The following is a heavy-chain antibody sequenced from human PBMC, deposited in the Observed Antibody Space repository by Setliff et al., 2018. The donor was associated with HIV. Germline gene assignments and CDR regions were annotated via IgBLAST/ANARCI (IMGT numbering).Heavy chain of an antibody. CDR3: ARQVPAAIGAFDI. CDR2: IYPGDSDT. J-gene: IGHJ3*02. D-gene: IGHD2-2*02. CDR1: GYSFTSYW. Sequence: GESLKISCKGSGYSFTSYWIGWVRQMPGKGLEWMGIIYPGDSDTRHSPSFQGQVTISADKSISTAYLQWSSLKASDTAMYYCARQVPAAIGAFDIWGQGTMVTVSS. V-gene: IGHV5-51*01.